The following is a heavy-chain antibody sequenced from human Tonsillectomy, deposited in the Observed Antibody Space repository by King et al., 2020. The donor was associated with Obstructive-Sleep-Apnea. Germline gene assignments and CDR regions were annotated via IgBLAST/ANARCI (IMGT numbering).Heavy chain of an antibody. CDR1: GGSISSSSYY. CDR2: IYYSGST. V-gene: IGHV4-39*07. Sequence: VQLQESGPGLVKPSETLSLTCTVSGGSISSSSYYWGWIRQPPGKGLEWIGSIYYSGSTYYNPSLKSRVTLSVDTSKNQFSLKLSSVTAADTAVYYCARDRYYYDSSGYYGGTYFDYWGQGTLVTVSS. CDR3: ARDRYYYDSSGYYGGTYFDY. J-gene: IGHJ4*02. D-gene: IGHD3-22*01.